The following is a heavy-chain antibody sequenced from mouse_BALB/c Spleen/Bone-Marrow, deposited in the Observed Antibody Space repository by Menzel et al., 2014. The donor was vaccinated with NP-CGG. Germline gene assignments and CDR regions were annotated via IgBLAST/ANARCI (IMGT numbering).Heavy chain of an antibody. CDR2: ISSGGSYT. D-gene: IGHD3-1*01. CDR1: GFTFSSYA. CDR3: ARDRGYFDY. Sequence: EVQLVESGGGLVKPGGPLKLSCAASGFTFSSYAMSWVRQSPEKRLEWVAEISSGGSYTYYPDTVTGRFTISRDNAKNTLYLEMSSLRSEDTAMYYCARDRGYFDYWGQGTTLTVSS. J-gene: IGHJ2*01. V-gene: IGHV5-9-4*01.